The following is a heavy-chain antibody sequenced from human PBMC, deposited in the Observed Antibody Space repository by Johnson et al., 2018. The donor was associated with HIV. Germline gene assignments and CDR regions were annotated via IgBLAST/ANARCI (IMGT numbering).Heavy chain of an antibody. CDR3: ATPPGGDYWAFDI. V-gene: IGHV3-33*01. J-gene: IGHJ3*02. CDR2: MWYAGSNT. CDR1: GFTFSTYG. Sequence: QVQLVESGGGVVQPGRSLRLSCAASGFTFSTYGMHWVRQAPGKGLEWVAVMWYAGSNTYYADSVKGRFTISRDNSKNTLYLQMTSLRAEDTAVYYCATPPGGDYWAFDIWGQGTMVTVSS. D-gene: IGHD4-17*01.